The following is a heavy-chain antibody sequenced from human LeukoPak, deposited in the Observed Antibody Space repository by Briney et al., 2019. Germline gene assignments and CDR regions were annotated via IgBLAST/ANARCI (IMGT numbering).Heavy chain of an antibody. CDR2: ISSSDSPI. CDR3: AKARDRITIFGVVITPHWFDP. D-gene: IGHD3-3*01. J-gene: IGHJ5*02. Sequence: GGSLRLSCAASGFTFGDYYMSWIRQAPGKGLEWVSYISSSDSPIYYADSVKGRFTISRDNAKNSLFLQMNSLGAEDTAVYYCAKARDRITIFGVVITPHWFDPWGQGTLVTVSS. CDR1: GFTFGDYY. V-gene: IGHV3-11*04.